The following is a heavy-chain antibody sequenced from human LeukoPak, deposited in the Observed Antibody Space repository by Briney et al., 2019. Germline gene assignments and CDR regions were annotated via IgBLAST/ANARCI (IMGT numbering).Heavy chain of an antibody. CDR3: ARGGELRYFDWLSLEPYYFDY. Sequence: ASVKVSCKASGYTFTGYYMHWVRQAPGQGLEWMGRINPNSGGTNYAQKFQGRVTMTRDTSISTAYMELSRLRSDDTAVYYCARGGELRYFDWLSLEPYYFDYWGQGTLVTVPS. J-gene: IGHJ4*02. CDR1: GYTFTGYY. V-gene: IGHV1-2*06. CDR2: INPNSGGT. D-gene: IGHD3-9*01.